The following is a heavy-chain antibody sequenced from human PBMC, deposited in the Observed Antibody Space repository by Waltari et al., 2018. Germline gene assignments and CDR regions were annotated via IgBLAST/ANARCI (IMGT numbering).Heavy chain of an antibody. D-gene: IGHD3-16*01. J-gene: IGHJ5*02. Sequence: QVQLVESGGGVVQPGGSLRLSCAASGFNFNTCGMHWVRQAPGKGREWVAFIQYDGNEKNYLDSLKGRFTISRDNSKNTLYLQMNSLRVQDTAVYYCAKDLGKLGFTPQNWFDPWGQGTLVTVSS. V-gene: IGHV3-30*02. CDR1: GFNFNTCG. CDR2: IQYDGNEK. CDR3: AKDLGKLGFTPQNWFDP.